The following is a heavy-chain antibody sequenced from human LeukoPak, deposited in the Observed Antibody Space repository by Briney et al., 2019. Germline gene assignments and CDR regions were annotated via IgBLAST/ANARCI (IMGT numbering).Heavy chain of an antibody. Sequence: GGFLRLSCAPSGFTFNDYSMNWVRQAPGKGLEWVASISTVSTYTFYADSVKGRFSISRDNVRNLLYLQMSSLGAEDTAVYYCARDGSGFYLYNYMDVWGKGTTVTVSS. CDR2: ISTVSTYT. J-gene: IGHJ6*03. V-gene: IGHV3-21*06. D-gene: IGHD6-25*01. CDR1: GFTFNDYS. CDR3: ARDGSGFYLYNYMDV.